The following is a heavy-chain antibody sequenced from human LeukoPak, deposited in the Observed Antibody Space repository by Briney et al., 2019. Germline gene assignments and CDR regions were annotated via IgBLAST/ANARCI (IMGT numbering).Heavy chain of an antibody. Sequence: GGYLRLTCAASGFTFSSYAMHWVRQAPGKGLEWVAVISYDGSNKYYADSVKGRFTISRDNAKNTLYLQINSLRAEDTAVYYCARATYDISDYWGQGTLVTVSS. J-gene: IGHJ4*02. CDR3: ARATYDISDY. CDR2: ISYDGSNK. V-gene: IGHV3-30-3*01. D-gene: IGHD3-9*01. CDR1: GFTFSSYA.